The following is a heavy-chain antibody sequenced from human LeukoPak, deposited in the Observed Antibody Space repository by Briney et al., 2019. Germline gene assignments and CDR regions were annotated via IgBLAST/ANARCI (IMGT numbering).Heavy chain of an antibody. V-gene: IGHV4-39*01. D-gene: IGHD2/OR15-2a*01. Sequence: SETLSLTCTVSGDSTSSDRYYGGWVRQPPGKGLEWIGNIYYSGSTYYNPSLKSRVTISVDTSKNQFSLKLSSVTAADTAVYYCARRVGYFFQLDYWGQGTLVTVSS. J-gene: IGHJ4*02. CDR1: GDSTSSDRYY. CDR3: ARRVGYFFQLDY. CDR2: IYYSGST.